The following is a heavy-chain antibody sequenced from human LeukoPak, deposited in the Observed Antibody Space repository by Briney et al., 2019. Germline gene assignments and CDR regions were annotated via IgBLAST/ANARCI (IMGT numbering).Heavy chain of an antibody. Sequence: ASVKVSCKASGYTFTGYYMHWVRQAPGQGLEWMGWINPNSGGTNYAQKFQGRVTMTRDTSISTAYMELSRLRSDDTAVYYCARVQTDTAMVTVAGAWFDPWGQGTLVTVSS. J-gene: IGHJ5*02. CDR3: ARVQTDTAMVTVAGAWFDP. D-gene: IGHD5-18*01. CDR1: GYTFTGYY. V-gene: IGHV1-2*02. CDR2: INPNSGGT.